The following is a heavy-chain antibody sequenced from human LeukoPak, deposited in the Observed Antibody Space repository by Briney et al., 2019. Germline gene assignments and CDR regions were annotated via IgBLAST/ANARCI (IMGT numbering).Heavy chain of an antibody. J-gene: IGHJ6*03. Sequence: ASVKVSCKASGYTFSGSYIHWVRQAPGQGLEWMGRINPNSGDTNFAQTFQGTVTMTRDTSITTAYMEWSSLTSDDTAVYFCARSAEHCNNGVCFTDYYMDVWGKGTTVTVSS. CDR1: GYTFSGSY. CDR2: INPNSGDT. CDR3: ARSAEHCNNGVCFTDYYMDV. V-gene: IGHV1-2*06. D-gene: IGHD2-8*01.